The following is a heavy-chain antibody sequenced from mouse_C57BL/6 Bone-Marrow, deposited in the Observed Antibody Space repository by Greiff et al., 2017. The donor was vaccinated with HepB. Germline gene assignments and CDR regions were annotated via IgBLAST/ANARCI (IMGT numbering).Heavy chain of an antibody. D-gene: IGHD2-2*01. Sequence: VKLQESGAELVKPGASVKISCKASGYAFSSYWMNWVKQRPGKGLEWIGQIYPGDGDTNYNGKFKGKATLTADKSSSTAYMQLSSLTSEDSAVYFCARVGLRRGLYFDYWGQGTTLTVSS. V-gene: IGHV1-80*01. CDR2: IYPGDGDT. CDR1: GYAFSSYW. CDR3: ARVGLRRGLYFDY. J-gene: IGHJ2*01.